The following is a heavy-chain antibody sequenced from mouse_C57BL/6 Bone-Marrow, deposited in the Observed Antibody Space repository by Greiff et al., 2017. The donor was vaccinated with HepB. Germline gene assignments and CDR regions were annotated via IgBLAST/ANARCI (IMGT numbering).Heavy chain of an antibody. Sequence: VQLQQPGTELVKPGASVKLSCTASGYTFPSYWMHWVKQRPGQGLEWIGNSNPRNGGTNSNEKCKSKATLTVDKSSSTAYMQLSSLTSEDSAVYYWARRACYHDCDYWGQGTTLAVSS. D-gene: IGHD3-3*01. V-gene: IGHV1-53*01. CDR2: SNPRNGGT. CDR3: ARRACYHDCDY. J-gene: IGHJ2*01. CDR1: GYTFPSYW.